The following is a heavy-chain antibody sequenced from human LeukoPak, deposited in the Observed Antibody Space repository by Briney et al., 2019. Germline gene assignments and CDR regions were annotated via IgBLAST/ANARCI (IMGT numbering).Heavy chain of an antibody. Sequence: GASVKVSCKASGYTFTGYYMHWVRQAPGQGLEWMGWINPNSGGTNYAQRFQGRVTMTRDTSISTAYMELSRLRSDDTAVYYCASYSGSYLGAFDIWGQGTMVTVSS. CDR3: ASYSGSYLGAFDI. D-gene: IGHD1-26*01. V-gene: IGHV1-2*02. J-gene: IGHJ3*02. CDR1: GYTFTGYY. CDR2: INPNSGGT.